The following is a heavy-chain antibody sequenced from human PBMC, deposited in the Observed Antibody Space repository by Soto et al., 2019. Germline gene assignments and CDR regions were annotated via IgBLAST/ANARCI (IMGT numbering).Heavy chain of an antibody. Sequence: LRLSCAASGFTFSSYAMHWVRQAPGKGLEWVAVISYDGSNKYYADSVKGRFTISRDNSKDTLYLQMNSLRAEDTAVYYCARGDKSVVATIRGEDTDFDYWGQGTLVTVSS. CDR3: ARGDKSVVATIRGEDTDFDY. V-gene: IGHV3-30-3*01. J-gene: IGHJ4*02. D-gene: IGHD5-12*01. CDR2: ISYDGSNK. CDR1: GFTFSSYA.